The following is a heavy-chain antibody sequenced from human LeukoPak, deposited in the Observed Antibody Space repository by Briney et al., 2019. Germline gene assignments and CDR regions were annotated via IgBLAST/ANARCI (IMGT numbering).Heavy chain of an antibody. J-gene: IGHJ6*02. CDR1: GYSFTSYW. CDR3: ARGPYYYGSGTQGGMDV. Sequence: GESLKISCKGSGYSFTSYWIGWVRQMRGKGLEWMGIIYPGDSDTRYSPSFQGQVTISADKSISTAYLQWSSLKASDTAMYYCARGPYYYGSGTQGGMDVWGQGTTVTVSS. D-gene: IGHD3-10*01. CDR2: IYPGDSDT. V-gene: IGHV5-51*01.